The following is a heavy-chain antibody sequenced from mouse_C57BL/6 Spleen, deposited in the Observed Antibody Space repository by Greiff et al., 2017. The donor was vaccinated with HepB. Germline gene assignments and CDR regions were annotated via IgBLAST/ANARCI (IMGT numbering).Heavy chain of an antibody. Sequence: EVQLQQSGTVLARPGASVKMSCKTSGYPFTSYWMHWVQQRPGPGLDWIGAIYPGNRDTSYNQKFTGKAKLTAVTSARTAYMERSSLTNEDAAVEYCTKGWYDGQPWCANWGKGMLVTVAA. V-gene: IGHV1-5*01. J-gene: IGHJ3*01. CDR2: IYPGNRDT. CDR1: GYPFTSYW. D-gene: IGHD2-3*01. CDR3: TKGWYDGQPWCAN.